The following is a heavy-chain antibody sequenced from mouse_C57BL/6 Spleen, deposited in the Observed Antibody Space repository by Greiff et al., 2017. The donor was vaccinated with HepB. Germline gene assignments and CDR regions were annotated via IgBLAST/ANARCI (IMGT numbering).Heavy chain of an antibody. J-gene: IGHJ4*01. CDR3: ARHAAGYYAMDY. Sequence: EVKLVESGGGLVKPGGSLKLSCAASGFTFSSYTMSWVRQTPEKRLEWVATISGGGGNTYYPDSVKGRFTISRDNAKNTLYLQMSSLRSEDTALYYCARHAAGYYAMDYWGQGTSVTVSS. D-gene: IGHD1-2*01. V-gene: IGHV5-9*01. CDR1: GFTFSSYT. CDR2: ISGGGGNT.